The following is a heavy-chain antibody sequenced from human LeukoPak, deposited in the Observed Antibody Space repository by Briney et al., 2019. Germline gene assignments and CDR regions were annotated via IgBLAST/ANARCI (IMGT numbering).Heavy chain of an antibody. CDR3: ARDSGSSQGWFDP. Sequence: GGSLRLSCAASGFTFSTYYMHWVRQAPGKGLEYVSTISPDGGTTYYANSVKGRFTISRDNSKSTLFLQMGSLRADDMAVYYRARDSGSSQGWFDPWGQGTLVTVSA. CDR1: GFTFSTYY. V-gene: IGHV3-64*01. CDR2: ISPDGGTT. D-gene: IGHD1-26*01. J-gene: IGHJ5*02.